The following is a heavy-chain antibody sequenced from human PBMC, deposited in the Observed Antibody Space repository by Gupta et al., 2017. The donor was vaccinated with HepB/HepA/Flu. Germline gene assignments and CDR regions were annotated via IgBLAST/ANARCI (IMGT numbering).Heavy chain of an antibody. CDR2: ISAYNGKT. D-gene: IGHD2-2*01. Sequence: VELVQSGDEVKKPGASVKVSCKTSGYTFTSFGIRWVRQAPGQGLEWVAWISAYNGKTEYAQNLQDRLTMTIDTSTTTAYMELRSLRSDDTAIYYCARWGPMYYYMDVWGKGTTVTVSS. CDR1: GYTFTSFG. CDR3: ARWGPMYYYMDV. J-gene: IGHJ6*03. V-gene: IGHV1-18*01.